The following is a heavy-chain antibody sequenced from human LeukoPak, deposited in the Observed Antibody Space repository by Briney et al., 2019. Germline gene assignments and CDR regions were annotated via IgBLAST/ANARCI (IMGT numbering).Heavy chain of an antibody. CDR1: GFTLRKYG. D-gene: IGHD6-13*01. CDR2: IRYDGSDK. CDR3: ANRAPAGDPPHPRYSQH. Sequence: GGSLRLSCAASGFTLRKYGMHCVRQAPGKGLEWVAFIRYDGSDKYYADSVKGRFTISRDNSKNTLYLQMNSLRAEDTAVYYCANRAPAGDPPHPRYSQHWGQGTLVTVSS. V-gene: IGHV3-30*02. J-gene: IGHJ1*01.